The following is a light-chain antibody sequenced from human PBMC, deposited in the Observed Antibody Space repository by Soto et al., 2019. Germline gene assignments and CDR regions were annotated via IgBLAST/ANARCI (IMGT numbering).Light chain of an antibody. CDR1: QSVSSN. CDR3: KQYNNWPWT. Sequence: EIGMTQSPATLSVSPGERATLSCRASQSVSSNLAWYQQKPGQAPRLLIYDASTRATGIPARFSGSGSGTEFTLTIRSLQSEDFAVYYCKQYNNWPWTFGQGTKVDIK. J-gene: IGKJ1*01. V-gene: IGKV3-15*01. CDR2: DAS.